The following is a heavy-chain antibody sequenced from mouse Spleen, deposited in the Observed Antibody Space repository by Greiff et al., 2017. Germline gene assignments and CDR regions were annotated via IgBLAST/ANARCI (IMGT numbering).Heavy chain of an antibody. CDR1: GYAFSSSW. D-gene: IGHD2-1*01. CDR3: ARSGGKRAMDY. Sequence: VKLQESGPELVKPGASVKISCKASGYAFSSSWMNWVKQRPGKGLEWIGRIYPGDGDTNYNGKFKGKATLTADKSSSTAYMQLSSLTSEDSAVYFCARSGGKRAMDYWGQGTSVTVSS. V-gene: IGHV1-82*01. CDR2: IYPGDGDT. J-gene: IGHJ4*01.